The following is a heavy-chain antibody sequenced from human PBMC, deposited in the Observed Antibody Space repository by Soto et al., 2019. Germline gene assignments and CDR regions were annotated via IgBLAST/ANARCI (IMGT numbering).Heavy chain of an antibody. J-gene: IGHJ4*02. CDR3: ARAIYGYGHLYSFDY. Sequence: PSETLSLTCTVSGGSISSYYWSWIRQPPGRGLEWIGYIYYSGSTNYTPSLKSRVTISVDTSKNQFSLKLSSVTAADTAVYYCARAIYGYGHLYSFDYWGLGTLVTVSS. D-gene: IGHD5-18*01. CDR2: IYYSGST. V-gene: IGHV4-59*01. CDR1: GGSISSYY.